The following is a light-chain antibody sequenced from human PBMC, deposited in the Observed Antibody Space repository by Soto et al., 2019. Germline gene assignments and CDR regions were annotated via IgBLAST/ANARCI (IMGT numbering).Light chain of an antibody. J-gene: IGLJ3*02. Sequence: QSVLTQPASVSGSPGQSITISCTGTSSDVGSYNLVSWYQQHPGKAPKVMIYEGSKRPSGVSNRFSGSKSGNTASLTSSGLQAEDEAHYYGCSYAYSGTFVFGGGTKLTVL. CDR2: EGS. V-gene: IGLV2-23*03. CDR3: CSYAYSGTFV. CDR1: SSDVGSYNL.